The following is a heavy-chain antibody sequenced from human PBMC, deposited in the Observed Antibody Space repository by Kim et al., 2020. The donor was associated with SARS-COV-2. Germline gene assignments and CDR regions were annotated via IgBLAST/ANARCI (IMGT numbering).Heavy chain of an antibody. CDR2: INPSGGST. CDR1: GYTFTSYY. V-gene: IGHV1-46*01. D-gene: IGHD6-13*01. J-gene: IGHJ4*02. Sequence: ASVKVSCKASGYTFTSYYMHWVRQPPGQGLEWMGIINPSGGSTSYAQKFQGRVTMTRDTSTSTVYMELSSLRSEDTAVYYCARDRSSSWYPQYYFDYWGQGTLVTVSS. CDR3: ARDRSSSWYPQYYFDY.